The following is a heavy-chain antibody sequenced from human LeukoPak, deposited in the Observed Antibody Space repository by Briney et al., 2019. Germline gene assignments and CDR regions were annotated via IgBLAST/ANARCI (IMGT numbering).Heavy chain of an antibody. CDR3: AREKNGNEPFDY. CDR2: LYNTRNT. J-gene: IGHJ4*02. Sequence: SETLSLTCTVFGASIRSYYWGWIGQPPGKGLEWIGYLYNTRNTYYNPSLKSRVTISVDTSKNQFSLKVSSVTAADTAVYYCAREKNGNEPFDYWGQGTLVTVSS. V-gene: IGHV4-59*01. D-gene: IGHD4-23*01. CDR1: GASIRSYY.